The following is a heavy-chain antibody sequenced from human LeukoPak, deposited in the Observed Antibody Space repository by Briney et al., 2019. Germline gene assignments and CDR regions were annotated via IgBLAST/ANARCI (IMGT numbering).Heavy chain of an antibody. CDR2: IYTSGST. CDR3: ARRRLGYCSGGSCYYFDY. Sequence: SETLSLTCTVSGGSISSGTYYWSWIRQPAGKGLEWIGRIYTSGSTNYNPSLKSRVTISVDTSKNQFSLKLSSVTAADTAVYYCARRRLGYCSGGSCYYFDYWGQGTLVTVSS. J-gene: IGHJ4*02. D-gene: IGHD2-15*01. CDR1: GGSISSGTYY. V-gene: IGHV4-61*02.